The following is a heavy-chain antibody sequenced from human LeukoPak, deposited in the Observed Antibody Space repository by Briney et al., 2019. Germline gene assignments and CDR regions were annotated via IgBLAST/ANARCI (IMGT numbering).Heavy chain of an antibody. V-gene: IGHV4-39*07. J-gene: IGHJ4*02. D-gene: IGHD5-18*01. CDR1: GGSISSSYFY. CDR2: ISYSGTT. CDR3: GGVGTAMIW. Sequence: PSETLSLTCTFTGGSISSSYFYWGWIRQPPGKGLEWIGTISYSGTTYYNPSLKSRVTISVDTSKNQFSLRLSSVTAADTAVYYCGGVGTAMIWGGQGTLVTVSS.